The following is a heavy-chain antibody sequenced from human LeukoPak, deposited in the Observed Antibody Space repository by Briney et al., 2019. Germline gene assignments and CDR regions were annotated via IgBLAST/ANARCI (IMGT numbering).Heavy chain of an antibody. D-gene: IGHD3-10*01. V-gene: IGHV4-39*01. CDR2: IYYSGTT. J-gene: IGHJ4*02. CDR3: ARCYGSGSYYRFDY. CDR1: GGSISSSDYY. Sequence: TSETLSLTCTVSGGSISSSDYYWGWIRQPPGKGLEWIASIYYSGTTHYNPSHQSRVTMSVDTSKNQFSLKLSSVTAADTAVYYCARCYGSGSYYRFDYWGQGTLVTVSS.